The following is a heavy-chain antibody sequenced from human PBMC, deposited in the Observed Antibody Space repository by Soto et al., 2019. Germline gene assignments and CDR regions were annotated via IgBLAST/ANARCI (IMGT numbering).Heavy chain of an antibody. CDR3: VRDHDWAFDI. CDR2: AGISRKYI. CDR1: GYSLREYS. J-gene: IGHJ3*02. V-gene: IGHV3-21*05. D-gene: IGHD3-9*01. Sequence: PGGSLRLSCAAFGYSLREYSMNWIRQAPGKGLEWISYAGISRKYIFYSDSVRGRFTISRDEAKNSVYLQLNSLRDEDTAVYYCVRDHDWAFDIWGQGTMVTVSS.